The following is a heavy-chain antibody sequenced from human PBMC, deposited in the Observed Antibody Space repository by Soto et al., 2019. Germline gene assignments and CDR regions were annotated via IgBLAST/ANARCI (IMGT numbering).Heavy chain of an antibody. V-gene: IGHV1-2*02. CDR3: GRGRSGQLGVFY. CDR1: GYTFTGHY. CDR2: ISPESGGT. D-gene: IGHD1-1*01. J-gene: IGHJ4*02. Sequence: GASVKVSCKASGYTFTGHYIHWVRQAPEQGPEWMGEISPESGGTKYAQKFQGRVTMTRDTSITTVYMELNNLSPDDTAVYYCGRGRSGQLGVFYWGQGTLVTVSS.